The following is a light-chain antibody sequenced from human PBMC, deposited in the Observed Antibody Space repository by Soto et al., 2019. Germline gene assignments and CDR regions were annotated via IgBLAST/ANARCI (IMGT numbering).Light chain of an antibody. J-gene: IGKJ1*01. CDR2: WAS. CDR1: QSVLYSSNNKNY. Sequence: DIVMTQSPDSLAVSLGERATINCKSSQSVLYSSNNKNYLAWYQQKPGQPPKLLIYWASTRESGVPDRFICSGSGTDFTLTISSLQAEDVAVYYCQQYFITPWTLGQGTKVEIK. CDR3: QQYFITPWT. V-gene: IGKV4-1*01.